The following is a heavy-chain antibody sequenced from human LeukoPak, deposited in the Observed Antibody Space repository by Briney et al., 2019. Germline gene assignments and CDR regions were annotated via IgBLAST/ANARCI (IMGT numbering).Heavy chain of an antibody. CDR2: IYYSGST. Sequence: PSETLSLTCTVSGGSISSYYWSWIRQPPGKGLGWIGYIYYSGSTNYNPSLKSRVTISVDTSKNQFSLKLSSVTAADTAVYYCASLVGSYFDYWGQGTLVTVSS. CDR1: GGSISSYY. D-gene: IGHD2-15*01. V-gene: IGHV4-59*01. J-gene: IGHJ4*02. CDR3: ASLVGSYFDY.